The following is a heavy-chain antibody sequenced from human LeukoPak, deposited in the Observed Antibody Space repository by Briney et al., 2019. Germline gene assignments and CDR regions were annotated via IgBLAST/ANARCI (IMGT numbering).Heavy chain of an antibody. D-gene: IGHD4-23*01. V-gene: IGHV3-53*01. CDR3: ARVAGVTHFDY. J-gene: IGHJ4*02. CDR1: GFTVSSNY. CDR2: IYSGGST. Sequence: GGSLRLSCAASGFTVSSNYMSWVRQAPGKGLEWVSVIYSGGSTYYADSVKGRFTISRDNSKNTLYLQMNSLGAEDTAVYYCARVAGVTHFDYWGQGTLVTVSS.